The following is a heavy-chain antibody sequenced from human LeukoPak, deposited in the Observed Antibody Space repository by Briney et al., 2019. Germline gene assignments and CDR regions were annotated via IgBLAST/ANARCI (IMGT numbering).Heavy chain of an antibody. D-gene: IGHD3-10*01. CDR3: ARDWRGEYFDY. J-gene: IGHJ4*02. Sequence: AGGSLRLSCAASGFTFSSYWMSWVRQAPGKGLEWVANIKQEGSEKYYVDSVKGRFTISRDNAKNSLYLQMNSLRAEDTAVYYCARDWRGEYFDYWGQGTLVTVSS. CDR2: IKQEGSEK. CDR1: GFTFSSYW. V-gene: IGHV3-7*01.